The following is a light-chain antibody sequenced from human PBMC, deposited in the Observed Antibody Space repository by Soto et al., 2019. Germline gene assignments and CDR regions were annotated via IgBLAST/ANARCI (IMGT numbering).Light chain of an antibody. CDR1: QGIRHD. J-gene: IGKJ2*02. V-gene: IGKV1-17*01. CDR3: LQHNSYPRT. CDR2: AAS. Sequence: DIQMTQSPSSLSASVGDRVTITCRASQGIRHDLGWYQQKPGKAPKRLISAASTLQSGVPSRFSGSGSGTEFTLTISSLQPEDFATYYCLQHNSYPRTFGQGTRLEIK.